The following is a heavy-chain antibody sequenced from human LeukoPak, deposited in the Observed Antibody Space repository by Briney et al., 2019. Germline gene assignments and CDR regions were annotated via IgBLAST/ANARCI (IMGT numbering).Heavy chain of an antibody. CDR1: GGSISSYY. CDR2: IYYSGST. V-gene: IGHV4-59*08. J-gene: IGHJ2*01. Sequence: SETLSLTCTVSGGSISSYYWSWIRQPPGKGLEWIGYIYYSGSTNYNPSLKSRVTISVDTSKNQFSLKLSSVTAADTAVYYCARRVPNWYFDLWGRGTLVTGSS. CDR3: ARRVPNWYFDL.